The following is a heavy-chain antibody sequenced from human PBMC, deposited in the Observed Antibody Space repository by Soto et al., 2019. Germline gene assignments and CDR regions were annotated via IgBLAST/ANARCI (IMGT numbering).Heavy chain of an antibody. V-gene: IGHV4-34*01. CDR3: ARGIIRDDILTGYSYDY. CDR2: INHSGST. J-gene: IGHJ4*02. CDR1: GASFSGYY. D-gene: IGHD3-9*01. Sequence: ATLSVTCAVYGASFSGYYLSWIRQPPGKGLEWIGEINHSGSTNYNPSLKSRVTISVDTSKNQFSLKLSSVTAADTAVYYCARGIIRDDILTGYSYDYWGQGTLVTVSS.